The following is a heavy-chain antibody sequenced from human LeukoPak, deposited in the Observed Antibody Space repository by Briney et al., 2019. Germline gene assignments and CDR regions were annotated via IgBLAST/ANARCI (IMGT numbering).Heavy chain of an antibody. CDR3: ARDYSSSNYYYYYMDV. CDR2: IYNSGST. Sequence: PSETLSLTCTVSGGSISSYYWSWIRQPPGEGLEWIGYIYNSGSTNYNPSLESRVTISVDTSKNQVSLKLSSVTAADTAVYYCARDYSSSNYYYYYMDVWGKGTTVTVSS. J-gene: IGHJ6*03. CDR1: GGSISSYY. V-gene: IGHV4-59*01. D-gene: IGHD6-6*01.